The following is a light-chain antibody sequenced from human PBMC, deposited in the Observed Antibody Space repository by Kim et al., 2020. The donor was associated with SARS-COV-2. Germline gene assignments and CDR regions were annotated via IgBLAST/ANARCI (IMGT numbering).Light chain of an antibody. CDR3: QQYGSSSLT. V-gene: IGKV3-20*01. CDR1: QSVSSSY. CDR2: GAS. J-gene: IGKJ4*01. Sequence: PGERATLSCRASQSVSSSYLAWYQQKPGQAPRLLMYGASSRATGIPDRFSGSGSGTDFTLTISRLEPEDFAVYYCQQYGSSSLTFGGGTKVDIK.